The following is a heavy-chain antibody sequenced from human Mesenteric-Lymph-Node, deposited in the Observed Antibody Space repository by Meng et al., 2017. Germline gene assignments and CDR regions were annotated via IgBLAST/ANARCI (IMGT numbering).Heavy chain of an antibody. V-gene: IGHV4-30-2*01. CDR3: VRDTRRGGGWFDP. J-gene: IGHJ5*02. Sequence: QLQAARPGPGRPSQTLSLTCAVSGDSITSGDYSWTWIRQPPGKGLEWIGYIYHGVNIYYTPSLRSRVTISVDKSRNQFSLKLTSVSAADTAVYYCVRDTRRGGGWFDPWGQGTLVTVSS. D-gene: IGHD3-10*01. CDR1: GDSITSGDYS. CDR2: IYHGVNI.